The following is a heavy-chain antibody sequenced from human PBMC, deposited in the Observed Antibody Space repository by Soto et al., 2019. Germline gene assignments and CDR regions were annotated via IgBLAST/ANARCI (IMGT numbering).Heavy chain of an antibody. CDR3: AKDAYSGSPYYFDF. CDR1: GFTFSNYA. D-gene: IGHD1-26*01. V-gene: IGHV3-23*01. J-gene: IGHJ4*02. CDR2: TTFSGGNT. Sequence: EVQLLESGGGLVQPGGSLRLSCAGFGFTFSNYAMSWVRQAPGKGLEWVSGTTFSGGNTYYADSVKGRFTISRDNSRNPLYLQINSLRAEDTAVYYCAKDAYSGSPYYFDFWGQGTLVTVSS.